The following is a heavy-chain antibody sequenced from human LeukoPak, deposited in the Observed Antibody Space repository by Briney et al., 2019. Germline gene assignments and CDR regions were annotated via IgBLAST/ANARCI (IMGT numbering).Heavy chain of an antibody. J-gene: IGHJ4*02. D-gene: IGHD3-3*01. CDR2: IYSGGDT. CDR1: GFTFDDYG. CDR3: ARGFFNFED. Sequence: PGGSLRLSCAASGFTFDDYGMSWVRQAPGKGLEWVSVIYSGGDTSYVDSVKGRFTVSRDNAKNTVDLHMNGLRPEDTAFYYCARGFFNFEDWGRGTLVTVSS. V-gene: IGHV3-20*04.